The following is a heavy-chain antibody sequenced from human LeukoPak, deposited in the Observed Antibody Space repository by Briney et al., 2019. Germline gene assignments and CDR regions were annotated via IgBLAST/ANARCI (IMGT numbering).Heavy chain of an antibody. Sequence: GGPLRLSCAASGFTFSSYAMSWVRQAPGKGLEWVSAISGSGGSTYYADSVKGRFTISRDNSKNTLYLQMNSLRAEDTAVYYCAKDSCSSTSCYIIWGQGTLVTVSS. J-gene: IGHJ4*02. D-gene: IGHD2-2*02. CDR3: AKDSCSSTSCYII. V-gene: IGHV3-23*01. CDR1: GFTFSSYA. CDR2: ISGSGGST.